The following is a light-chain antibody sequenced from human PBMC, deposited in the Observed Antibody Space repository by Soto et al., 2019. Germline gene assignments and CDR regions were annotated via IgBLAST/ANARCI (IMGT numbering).Light chain of an antibody. CDR1: QYINTR. V-gene: IGKV3-20*01. CDR2: QTS. Sequence: IVLTESPATLSSFPGDRITLSCRASQYINTRLAWYQHRPGQAPRLLIYQTSNRATGIPDRFSGSGSGTDFTLTISRLEPEDFAVYYCQKYGSSGTFGQGTK. J-gene: IGKJ1*01. CDR3: QKYGSSGT.